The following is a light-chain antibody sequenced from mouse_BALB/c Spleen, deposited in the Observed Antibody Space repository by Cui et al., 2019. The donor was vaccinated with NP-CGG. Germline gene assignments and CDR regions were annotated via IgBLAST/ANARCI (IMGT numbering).Light chain of an antibody. J-gene: IGLJ1*01. CDR1: TGAVTTSNY. V-gene: IGLV1*01. Sequence: QAVVTKESALNTSPGETVTLTCRSSTGAVTTSNYANLVQEKPDHLFTGLIGGTNNRVPGVPARFSGSLIGDKSALTITGAQTEDEAIYFCALWYSNHWVFGGGTKLTVL. CDR2: GTN. CDR3: ALWYSNHWV.